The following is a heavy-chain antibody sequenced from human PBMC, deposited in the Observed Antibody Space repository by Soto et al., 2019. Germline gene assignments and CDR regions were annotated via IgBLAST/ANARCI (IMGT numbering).Heavy chain of an antibody. CDR1: GFTLSNAW. CDR2: IKSKTDGGTT. CDR3: TPGPNCGRRSYCFFMDV. V-gene: IGHV3-15*01. Sequence: EVQLVESGGGLVKPGGSLRLSCAASGFTLSNAWMSWVRQAPGKGLEWVGRIKSKTDGGTTDYAAPVKGRFTISRDDSQNTLYLHRKSPKSEATAVSYWTPGPNCGRRSYCFFMDVWGKGTTVTVSS. D-gene: IGHD2-21*01. J-gene: IGHJ6*03.